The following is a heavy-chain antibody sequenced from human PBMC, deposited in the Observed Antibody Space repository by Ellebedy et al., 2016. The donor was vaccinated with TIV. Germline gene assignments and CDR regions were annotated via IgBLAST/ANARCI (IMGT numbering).Heavy chain of an antibody. V-gene: IGHV4-34*01. CDR1: GGSFSDYF. D-gene: IGHD2-15*01. Sequence: SETLSLTXAVYGGSFSDYFWTWIRQPPGKGLEWIGEINHSGSTNYNPSLKSRVTISVDTSKNQFSLKMTSVTAADTAMYYCARGSGGRFKWFDPWGQGTLVTVSS. CDR2: INHSGST. CDR3: ARGSGGRFKWFDP. J-gene: IGHJ5*02.